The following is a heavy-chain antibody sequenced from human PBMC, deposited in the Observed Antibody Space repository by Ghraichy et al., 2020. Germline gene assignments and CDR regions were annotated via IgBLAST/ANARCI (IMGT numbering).Heavy chain of an antibody. Sequence: SETLSLTCTVSGGSVSSGSYYWSWIRQPPGKGLEWIGYIYYSGSTNYNPSLKSRVTISVDTSKNQFSLKLSSVTAADTAVYYCASDVNAGAFDIWGQGTMVTVSS. CDR2: IYYSGST. V-gene: IGHV4-61*01. CDR1: GGSVSSGSYY. J-gene: IGHJ3*02. CDR3: ASDVNAGAFDI.